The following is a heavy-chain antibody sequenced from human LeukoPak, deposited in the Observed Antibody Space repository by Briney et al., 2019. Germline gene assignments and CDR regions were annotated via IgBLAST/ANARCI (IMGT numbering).Heavy chain of an antibody. CDR3: ANLPL. CDR2: ISYDGSNK. Sequence: GGSVRLSCATSGFTFSNYGMHWVRQAPGKGLEWVAVISYDGSNKYYADSVKGRFTISRDNSKNTLYLQMNSLRPEDAAVYYCANLPLWGQGTLVTVSS. J-gene: IGHJ4*02. V-gene: IGHV3-30*18. CDR1: GFTFSNYG.